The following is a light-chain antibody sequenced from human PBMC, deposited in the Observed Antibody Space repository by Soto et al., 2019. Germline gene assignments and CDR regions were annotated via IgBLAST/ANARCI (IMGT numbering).Light chain of an antibody. CDR2: DAS. CDR1: QSVSSY. CDR3: QHRSNWRVT. J-gene: IGKJ1*01. Sequence: EIVLPQSPATLPLSPGERATLSCRASQSVSSYFAWYQQKPGQAPRLLNYDASNRAAGITARFSGCGSGSDFKLTISSLVPEYWAVYYGQHRSNWRVTFGRGTRVEIK. V-gene: IGKV3-11*01.